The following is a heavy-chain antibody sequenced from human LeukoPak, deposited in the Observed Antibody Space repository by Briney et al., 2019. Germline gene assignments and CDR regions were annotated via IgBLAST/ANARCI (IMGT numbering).Heavy chain of an antibody. V-gene: IGHV4-30-2*01. J-gene: IGHJ6*03. CDR3: AREGIAARPEDYYYYMDV. CDR1: GGSISSGGYS. Sequence: SETLSLTCAVSGGSISSGGYSWSWIRQPPGKGLEWIGYIYHSGSTYYNPSLKSRVTISVDRSKNQFSLKLSSVTAADTAVYYCAREGIAARPEDYYYYMDVWGKGTTVTVSS. CDR2: IYHSGST. D-gene: IGHD6-6*01.